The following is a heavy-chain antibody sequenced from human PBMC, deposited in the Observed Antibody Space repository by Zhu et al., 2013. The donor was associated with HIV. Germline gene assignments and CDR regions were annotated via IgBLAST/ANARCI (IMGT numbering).Heavy chain of an antibody. CDR3: ARAGDRRGQNFFDY. CDR2: IETRGSTT. Sequence: EVQLEESGGGLVQPGGSLRLSCAISGFTFSEYWIHWVRQAPGKGLVWVSRIETRGSTTNYADSVKGRFTISRDNAKNTVYLQMNSLRADDTAVYYCARAGDRRGQNFFDYVGPGESRSTVSS. V-gene: IGHV3-74*01. D-gene: IGHD3-22*01. CDR1: GFTFSEYW. J-gene: IGHJ4*02.